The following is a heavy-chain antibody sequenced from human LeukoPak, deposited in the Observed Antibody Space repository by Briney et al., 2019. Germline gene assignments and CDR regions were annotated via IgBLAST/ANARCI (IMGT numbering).Heavy chain of an antibody. V-gene: IGHV3-9*01. CDR1: GFTFDDYA. CDR2: ISWNSGSM. J-gene: IGHJ4*02. Sequence: GGSLRLSCAASGFTFDDYAMHWVRQAPGKGLEWVSGISWNSGSMGYADSVKGRFTISRDNAKNSLYLQMNSLRAEDTALYYCAKGNDYGGNSGLSYYFDYWGQGTLVTVSS. D-gene: IGHD4-23*01. CDR3: AKGNDYGGNSGLSYYFDY.